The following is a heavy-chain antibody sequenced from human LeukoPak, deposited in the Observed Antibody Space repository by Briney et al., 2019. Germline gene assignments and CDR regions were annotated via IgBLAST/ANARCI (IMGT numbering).Heavy chain of an antibody. J-gene: IGHJ3*02. CDR2: IYYSGST. V-gene: IGHV4-59*08. CDR1: GGSISSYY. CDR3: ARHRGPDAFDI. Sequence: KSSETLSLTCTVSGGSISSYYWSWIRQPPGKGLEWIGYIYYSGSTNYNPSLKSRVTISVDTSKNQFSLKLSSVTAADTAVYYCARHRGPDAFDIWGQGTMVTVSS.